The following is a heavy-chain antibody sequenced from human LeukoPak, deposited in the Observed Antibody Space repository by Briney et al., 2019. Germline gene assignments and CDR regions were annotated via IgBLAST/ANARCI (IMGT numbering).Heavy chain of an antibody. CDR1: GYTFTGYY. J-gene: IGHJ4*02. V-gene: IGHV1-2*06. D-gene: IGHD5-12*01. CDR2: INPNSGGT. CDR3: AVYSGYEDYFDY. Sequence: GASVKVSCKASGYTFTGYYMHWVRQAPRQGLEWMGRINPNSGGTNYAQKFQGRVTMTRDTSISTAYMELSRLRSDDTAVYYCAVYSGYEDYFDYWGQGTLVTVSS.